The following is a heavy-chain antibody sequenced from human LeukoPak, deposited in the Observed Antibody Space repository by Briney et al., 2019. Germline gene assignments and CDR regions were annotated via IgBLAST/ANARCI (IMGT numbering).Heavy chain of an antibody. J-gene: IGHJ3*01. CDR2: VYQSGTT. V-gene: IGHV4-38-2*02. CDR3: ARDKDSGTNHAKIRYDV. Sequence: SETLSLTCTVSGFSISSGHYWGWVRQPPGAGLEWIGGVYQSGTTYYNPSLKSRVTTSVGMSKNQFSLRLRPVTAADTAVYYCARDKDSGTNHAKIRYDVWGQGTMVTVSS. CDR1: GFSISSGHY. D-gene: IGHD1-26*01.